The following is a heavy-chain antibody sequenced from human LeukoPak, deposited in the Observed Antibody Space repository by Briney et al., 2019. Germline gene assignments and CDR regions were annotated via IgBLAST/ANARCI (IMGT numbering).Heavy chain of an antibody. V-gene: IGHV3-64*02. J-gene: IGHJ4*02. CDR3: ARAPRGAVAGYYFDY. D-gene: IGHD6-19*01. CDR1: GFTFSSYA. Sequence: PGGSLRLSCAASGFTFSSYAMQWVRQAPGKGLEYVSAISSNGGSTYYADSVKGRFTISRDNSKNTLYLQMGSLRAEDMAVYYCARAPRGAVAGYYFDYWGQGTLVTVSS. CDR2: ISSNGGST.